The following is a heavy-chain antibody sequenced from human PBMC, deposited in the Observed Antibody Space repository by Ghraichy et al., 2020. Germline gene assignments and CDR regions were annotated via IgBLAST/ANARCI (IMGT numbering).Heavy chain of an antibody. J-gene: IGHJ3*02. CDR1: GGSISSSSYY. CDR2: IYYSGST. CDR3: ARQRIAVADDDAVDI. Sequence: SETLSLTCTVSGGSISSSSYYWGWIRQPPGKGLEWIGSIYYSGSTYYNPSLKSRVTISVDTSKNQFSLKLSSVTAADTAVYYCARQRIAVADDDAVDIWGQGTTVTVSS. D-gene: IGHD6-19*01. V-gene: IGHV4-39*01.